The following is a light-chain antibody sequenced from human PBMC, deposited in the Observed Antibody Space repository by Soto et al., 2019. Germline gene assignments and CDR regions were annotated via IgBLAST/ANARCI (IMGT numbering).Light chain of an antibody. V-gene: IGKV1-39*01. Sequence: DIQMTQSPSSLPASVGDRVTLTCRASQSIGTHLNWYQQKPGKAPKLLIYAASSLQSGVPSRLIRSGSRTDFTLIISSLQPEDFATYYRQQSYTIPYTFVQGTKLEIK. J-gene: IGKJ2*01. CDR1: QSIGTH. CDR2: AAS. CDR3: QQSYTIPYT.